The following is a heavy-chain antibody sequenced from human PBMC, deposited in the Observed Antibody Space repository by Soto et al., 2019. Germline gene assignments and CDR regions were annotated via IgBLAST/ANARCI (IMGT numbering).Heavy chain of an antibody. Sequence: SETLSLTCTVSGGSISSYYWSWIRQPPGKGLEWIGYIYYSGSTNYNPSLKSRVTISVDTSKNQFSLKLSSVTAADTAVYYCASSIAAHPYNWFDPWGQGTLVTVSS. CDR1: GGSISSYY. V-gene: IGHV4-59*01. CDR2: IYYSGST. CDR3: ASSIAAHPYNWFDP. J-gene: IGHJ5*02. D-gene: IGHD6-6*01.